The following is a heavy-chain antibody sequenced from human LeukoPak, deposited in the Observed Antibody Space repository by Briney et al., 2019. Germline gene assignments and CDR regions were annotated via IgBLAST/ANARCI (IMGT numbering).Heavy chain of an antibody. J-gene: IGHJ6*02. D-gene: IGHD4-11*01. CDR1: GFTFSSAG. CDR2: ISYDGSTK. Sequence: PGGSLRLSFPASGFTFSSAGMRSVRRAPGKGVEGVAGISYDGSTKYYADSVKGRFTISRDNSKNTVYLQMNSLRVEDTAVYYCVRYRVSYKYYAMDVWGQGTTVTVSS. CDR3: VRYRVSYKYYAMDV. V-gene: IGHV3-30*03.